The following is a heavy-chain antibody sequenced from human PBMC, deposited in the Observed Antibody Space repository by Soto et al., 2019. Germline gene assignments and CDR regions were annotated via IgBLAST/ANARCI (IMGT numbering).Heavy chain of an antibody. J-gene: IGHJ4*02. Sequence: SVKVSCKASGGTFSSYAISWVRQAPGQGLEWMGGIIPIFGTANYAQKFQGRVTITADKSTSTAYMELSSLRSEDTAVYYCAGQNYYDSSGYYPLDYWGQGTLVTVSS. D-gene: IGHD3-22*01. CDR2: IIPIFGTA. CDR1: GGTFSSYA. CDR3: AGQNYYDSSGYYPLDY. V-gene: IGHV1-69*06.